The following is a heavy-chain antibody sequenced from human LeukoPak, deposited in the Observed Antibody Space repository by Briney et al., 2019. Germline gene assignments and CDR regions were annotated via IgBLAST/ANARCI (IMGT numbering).Heavy chain of an antibody. CDR1: GFTFSNYG. J-gene: IGHJ4*02. V-gene: IGHV3-23*01. D-gene: IGHD3-10*01. Sequence: PGGSLRLSCAASGFTFSNYGMTWVRQAPGKGLEWVSAISGSGGNTYYADSVKGRFTISRDNSKNTLYLQMNSLRAEDTAVYYCAKDMVRGVTSYYFDYWGQGTLVTVSS. CDR3: AKDMVRGVTSYYFDY. CDR2: ISGSGGNT.